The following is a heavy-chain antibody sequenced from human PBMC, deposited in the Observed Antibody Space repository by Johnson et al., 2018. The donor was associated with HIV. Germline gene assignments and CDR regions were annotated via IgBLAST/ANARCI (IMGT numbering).Heavy chain of an antibody. CDR1: GFTFSSYA. V-gene: IGHV3-30-3*01. CDR3: ARALTTDAFDI. D-gene: IGHD4-17*01. CDR2: ISYDGSNK. J-gene: IGHJ3*02. Sequence: QVQLVESGGGVVQPGRSLRLSCAASGFTFSSYAMHWVRQAPGKGLEWVAVISYDGSNKYYADSVKGRFTISRDNSKNTLYLQMNSLRAEDTAVYYCARALTTDAFDIWGQWTMVTVSS.